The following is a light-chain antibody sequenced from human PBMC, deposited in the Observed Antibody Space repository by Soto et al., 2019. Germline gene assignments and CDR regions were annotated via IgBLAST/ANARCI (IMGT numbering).Light chain of an antibody. CDR2: GAS. Sequence: EIVMTQSPANLSVSPGERVTLSCRASQSVSSTLAWYQQKPGQGPRLRIYGASTRATSIPARFSGSGSGTEFTLTINSLQSEDFAVYYCQQYNKWPPYTFGQGTKLEIK. J-gene: IGKJ2*01. CDR3: QQYNKWPPYT. CDR1: QSVSST. V-gene: IGKV3-15*01.